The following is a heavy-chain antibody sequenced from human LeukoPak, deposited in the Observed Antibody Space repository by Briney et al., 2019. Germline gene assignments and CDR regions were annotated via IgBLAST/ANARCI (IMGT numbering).Heavy chain of an antibody. J-gene: IGHJ4*02. CDR2: ISSSSYI. CDR1: GFTFSSYS. Sequence: GGSLRLSCAASGFTFSSYSMNWVRQAPGKGLEWVSSISSSSYIYYADSLKGRFTISRDNAKNSLYLQMNSLRAEDTAVYYCARSPSNDYGDYWGQGTLVTVSS. V-gene: IGHV3-21*01. CDR3: ARSPSNDYGDY.